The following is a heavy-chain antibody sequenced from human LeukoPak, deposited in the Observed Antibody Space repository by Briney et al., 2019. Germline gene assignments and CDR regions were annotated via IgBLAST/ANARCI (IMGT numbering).Heavy chain of an antibody. J-gene: IGHJ4*02. D-gene: IGHD5-18*01. V-gene: IGHV3-30*02. CDR1: GFTFSSYG. Sequence: GGSLRLSCAASGFTFSSYGMHWVRQAPGKGLEWVAFIRYDGSNKYYADSVKGRFTISRDNSKNTLYLQMNSLRAEDTAVYYCASLIRRIQLWFDYWGQGALVTVSS. CDR3: ASLIRRIQLWFDY. CDR2: IRYDGSNK.